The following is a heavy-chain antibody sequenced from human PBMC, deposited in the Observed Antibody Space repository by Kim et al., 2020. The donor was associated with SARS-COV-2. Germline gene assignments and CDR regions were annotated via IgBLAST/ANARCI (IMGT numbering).Heavy chain of an antibody. CDR3: AKMARESSGLSTYFDY. Sequence: SVKGQFTISRDNSKYTLFLQMSSLRVEDTAVYYCAKMARESSGLSTYFDYWGQGILVTVSS. J-gene: IGHJ4*02. D-gene: IGHD3-22*01. V-gene: IGHV3-23*01.